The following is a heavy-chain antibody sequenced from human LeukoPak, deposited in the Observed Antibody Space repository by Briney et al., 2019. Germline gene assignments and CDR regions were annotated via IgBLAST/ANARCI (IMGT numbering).Heavy chain of an antibody. CDR2: IQYGGSEI. Sequence: GGSLRLSCAASGLMFSTSGMHWVRQAPGRGREGVAFIQYGGSEIYYADSLKGRFTISRDNSKNTLYLQMNSLRAEDTAVFYCARESGAAKIGQMLNYWGQGTLVTVSS. CDR3: ARESGAAKIGQMLNY. V-gene: IGHV3-30*02. D-gene: IGHD3-10*02. CDR1: GLMFSTSG. J-gene: IGHJ4*02.